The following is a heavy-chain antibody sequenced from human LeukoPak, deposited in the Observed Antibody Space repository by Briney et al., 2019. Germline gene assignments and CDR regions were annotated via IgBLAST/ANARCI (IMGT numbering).Heavy chain of an antibody. V-gene: IGHV3-21*05. CDR1: GFTFSSSA. J-gene: IGHJ1*01. D-gene: IGHD1-26*01. CDR2: ISSSSSYI. CDR3: ARDPYSGSLKPQYFQH. Sequence: GGSLRLSCAASGFTFSSSAMSWVRQAPGKGLEWVSYISSSSSYIYYADSVKGRFTISRDNAKNSLYLQMNSLRAEDTAVYYCARDPYSGSLKPQYFQHWGQGTLVTVSS.